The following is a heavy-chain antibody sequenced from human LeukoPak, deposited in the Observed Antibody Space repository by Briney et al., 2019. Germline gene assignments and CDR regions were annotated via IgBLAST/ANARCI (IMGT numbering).Heavy chain of an antibody. CDR1: GYTFTAYY. CDR3: ARVLARYGNLDY. J-gene: IGHJ4*02. D-gene: IGHD1-14*01. V-gene: IGHV1-2*02. Sequence: ASVKVSCKASGYTFTAYYMHWVRQAPGQGLEWMGWINPNSGGTNYTQKFQGRVTMTRDTSISTAYMELFRLTSDDTAVYYCARVLARYGNLDYWGQGILVTVSS. CDR2: INPNSGGT.